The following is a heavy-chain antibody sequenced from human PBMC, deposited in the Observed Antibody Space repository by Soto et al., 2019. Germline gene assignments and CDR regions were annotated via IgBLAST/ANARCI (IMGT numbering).Heavy chain of an antibody. CDR2: INHSGST. Sequence: SETLSLTCAVYGGSFSGYYWSWIRQPPGKGLEWIGEINHSGSTNYNPSLKSRVTISVDTSKNQFSLKLSSVTAADTAVYYCARQDYDFWSGYPDKYYFDYWGQGTLVTVSS. D-gene: IGHD3-3*01. V-gene: IGHV4-34*01. CDR3: ARQDYDFWSGYPDKYYFDY. J-gene: IGHJ4*02. CDR1: GGSFSGYY.